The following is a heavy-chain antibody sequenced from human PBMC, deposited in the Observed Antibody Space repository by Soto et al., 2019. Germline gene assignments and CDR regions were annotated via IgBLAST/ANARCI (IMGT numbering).Heavy chain of an antibody. CDR3: AGYNWNYYFDP. J-gene: IGHJ5*02. V-gene: IGHV4-61*01. Sequence: SETLSLTCTVSGGSVRDGSYYWAWLRQPPGKGLEWIGHIYHSGSTIYNPSLKSRVTISIDTSKSQFSLNLNSMTAADTAVYYCAGYNWNYYFDPWGQGTLVTISS. CDR1: GGSVRDGSYY. CDR2: IYHSGST. D-gene: IGHD1-7*01.